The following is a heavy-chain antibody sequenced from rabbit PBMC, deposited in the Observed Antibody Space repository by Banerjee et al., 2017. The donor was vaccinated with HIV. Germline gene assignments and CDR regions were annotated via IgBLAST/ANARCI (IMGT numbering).Heavy chain of an antibody. D-gene: IGHD6-1*01. J-gene: IGHJ4*01. CDR1: GFDFSSYY. CDR3: ARDAYGYVPFNL. Sequence: QEQLVESGGGLVQPGGSLKLSCKASGFDFSSYYMSWVRQAPGKGLEWIGYIYAGSSSNTYYASWVNGRFTISSNTNQNTVSLQLNSLTAADTATYFCARDAYGYVPFNLWGPGTLVTVS. CDR2: IYAGSSSNT. V-gene: IGHV1S47*01.